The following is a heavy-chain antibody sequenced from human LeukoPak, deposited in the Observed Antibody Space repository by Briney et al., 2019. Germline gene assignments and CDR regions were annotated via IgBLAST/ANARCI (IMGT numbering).Heavy chain of an antibody. CDR1: GFTFSSYA. Sequence: TGGSLRLSCAASGFTFSSYAMHGVRQAPGKGLEGVSVTRYDGSNKYYADSVKGRFTISKDNSKHPLYLQMNRLRAEETAVYYCAKEYGVGATGYMDVWGKGTTVTVSS. V-gene: IGHV3-33*06. D-gene: IGHD1-26*01. J-gene: IGHJ6*03. CDR2: TRYDGSNK. CDR3: AKEYGVGATGYMDV.